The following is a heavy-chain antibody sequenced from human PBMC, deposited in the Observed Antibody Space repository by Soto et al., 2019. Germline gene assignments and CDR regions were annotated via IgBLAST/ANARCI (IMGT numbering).Heavy chain of an antibody. CDR1: EYSFRIYW. D-gene: IGHD3-10*01. Sequence: PGESLKISCQAFEYSFRIYWISWVRQKPGGGLEWMGRVDPNDSFATYSPSFEGHVSISVDKSTNIVYLQWRSLRASDTATYYCARHQSGSGNSNFDFWGQGTQVTVSS. CDR2: VDPNDSFA. CDR3: ARHQSGSGNSNFDF. J-gene: IGHJ4*02. V-gene: IGHV5-10-1*01.